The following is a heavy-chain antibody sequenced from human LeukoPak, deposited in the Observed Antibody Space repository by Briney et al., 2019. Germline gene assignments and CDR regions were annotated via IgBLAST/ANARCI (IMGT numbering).Heavy chain of an antibody. D-gene: IGHD6-19*01. CDR2: ISGDGGST. CDR1: GFTFDDYA. CDR3: ARQTYSSGWQTAFDY. V-gene: IGHV3-43*02. Sequence: SGGSLRLSCAASGFTFDDYAMHWVRQAPGKGLEWVSLISGDGGSTYYADSVKGRFTISRDNSKNSLYLQMNSLRTEDTALYYCARQTYSSGWQTAFDYWGQETLVTVSS. J-gene: IGHJ4*02.